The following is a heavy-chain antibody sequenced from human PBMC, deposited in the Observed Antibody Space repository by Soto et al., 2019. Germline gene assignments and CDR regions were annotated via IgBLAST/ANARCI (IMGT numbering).Heavy chain of an antibody. CDR2: IYHTGRT. D-gene: IGHD3-10*01. CDR3: AGQPTAGSYYDLGSYYYYYAMAV. Sequence: SETLSLTCTVSGDSISRNSYYWGWVRQPPGKGLEWIGSIYHTGRTNHNPSLRSRVTISVDTSENQFSLRLTSVTAVDTAVYYCAGQPTAGSYYDLGSYYYYYAMAVWGQGTTVTVSS. J-gene: IGHJ6*02. V-gene: IGHV4-39*01. CDR1: GDSISRNSYY.